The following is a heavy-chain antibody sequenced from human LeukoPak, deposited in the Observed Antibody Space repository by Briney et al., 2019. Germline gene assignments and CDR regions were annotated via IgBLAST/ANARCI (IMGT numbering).Heavy chain of an antibody. D-gene: IGHD6-13*01. CDR2: ISGSGGST. Sequence: GGSLTLSCAASGFTFSSYAMSWVRQAPGKALEWVAAISGSGGSTYYADSVKGRFTISRDNSKNTLYLQMNSLRAEDTAVYYCAKGRIAAARSCSPLWGQGTLVTVSS. CDR1: GFTFSSYA. V-gene: IGHV3-23*01. J-gene: IGHJ4*02. CDR3: AKGRIAAARSCSPL.